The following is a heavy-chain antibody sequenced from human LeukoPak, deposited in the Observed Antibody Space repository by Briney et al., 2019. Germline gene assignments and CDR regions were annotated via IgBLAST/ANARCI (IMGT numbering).Heavy chain of an antibody. J-gene: IGHJ3*02. CDR1: GGSISSSNW. Sequence: SETLSLTCVVSGGSISSSNWWSWVRQPPGNGLEWIGEIYHSGSTNYNPSLKSRVTISVDKSKNQFSLKLSSVTAADTAVYYCASSYYGSGSLAIWGQGTMVTVSS. V-gene: IGHV4-4*02. D-gene: IGHD3-10*01. CDR2: IYHSGST. CDR3: ASSYYGSGSLAI.